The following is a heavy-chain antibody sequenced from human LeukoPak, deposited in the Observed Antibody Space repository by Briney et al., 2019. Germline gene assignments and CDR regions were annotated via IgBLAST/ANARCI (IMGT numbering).Heavy chain of an antibody. V-gene: IGHV3-30-3*01. D-gene: IGHD3-10*01. J-gene: IGHJ4*02. Sequence: GGSLRLSCAASGFTFSSYAMHWVRQAPGKGLEWVAVISYDGSNKYYADSVKGRFTISRDNSKNTLYLQMNSLRAEDTAVYYCARDSLGRRTGSYSYWGQGSLVTVSS. CDR1: GFTFSSYA. CDR2: ISYDGSNK. CDR3: ARDSLGRRTGSYSY.